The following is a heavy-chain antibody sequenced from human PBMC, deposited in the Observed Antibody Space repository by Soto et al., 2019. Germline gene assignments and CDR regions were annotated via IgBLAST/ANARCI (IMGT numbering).Heavy chain of an antibody. CDR1: GFTFSSYS. CDR3: ARDLGGRIAAAGWEDYYYYGMDV. D-gene: IGHD6-13*01. Sequence: EVQLVESGGGLVKPGGSLRLSCAASGFTFSSYSMNWVRQAPGKGLEWVSSISSSSSYIYYAGSVKGRFTISRDNAKNSMYPQMNSLRAEDTAVYYCARDLGGRIAAAGWEDYYYYGMDVWGQGTTVTVSS. V-gene: IGHV3-21*01. CDR2: ISSSSSYI. J-gene: IGHJ6*02.